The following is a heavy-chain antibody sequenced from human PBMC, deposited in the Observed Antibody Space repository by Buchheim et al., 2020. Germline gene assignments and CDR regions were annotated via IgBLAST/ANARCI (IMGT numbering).Heavy chain of an antibody. Sequence: EVQLLESGGGLVQPGGSLRLSCAASGFTFSSYAMSWVRQAPGKGLEWVSAISGSGGSTYYADSVKGRFTISRANSKNTLYLQMNSLRAEDTAVYYCAKDKGGTQLWPGYYFDYWGQGTL. CDR2: ISGSGGST. CDR1: GFTFSSYA. J-gene: IGHJ4*02. V-gene: IGHV3-23*01. D-gene: IGHD5-18*01. CDR3: AKDKGGTQLWPGYYFDY.